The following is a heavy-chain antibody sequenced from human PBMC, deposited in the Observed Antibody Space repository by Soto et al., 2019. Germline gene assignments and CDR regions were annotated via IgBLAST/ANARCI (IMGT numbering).Heavy chain of an antibody. D-gene: IGHD4-17*01. J-gene: IGHJ6*01. V-gene: IGHV1-69*01. CDR1: GGTFSSYA. CDR2: IIPIFGTA. Sequence: QVQLVQSGAEVKKPGSSVKVSCKASGGTFSSYAISWVRQAPGQGLEWMGGIIPIFGTANYAQKFQGRVTITADESTSTAYMELCSLRSEDTAVYYCARDDSPLVLTYGDYYCGMDVWGQGSTVTVSS. CDR3: ARDDSPLVLTYGDYYCGMDV.